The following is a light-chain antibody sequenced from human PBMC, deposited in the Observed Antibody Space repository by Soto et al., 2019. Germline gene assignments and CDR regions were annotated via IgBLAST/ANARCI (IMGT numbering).Light chain of an antibody. CDR1: QSVSSN. Sequence: EKVMTQSPATLSVSPGERATLSCRASQSVSSNLAWYQQKPGQAPRLLIYGASTRATGIPARFSGSGSGTEFTLTIRSLQSEDFAVYYCQQYNNWPPWTFGQGTKVDIK. CDR3: QQYNNWPPWT. CDR2: GAS. V-gene: IGKV3-15*01. J-gene: IGKJ1*01.